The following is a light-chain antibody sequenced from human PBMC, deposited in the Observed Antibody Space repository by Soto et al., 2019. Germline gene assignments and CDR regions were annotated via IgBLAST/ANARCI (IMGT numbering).Light chain of an antibody. CDR1: QRVSSY. CDR2: GAS. J-gene: IGKJ2*01. Sequence: EIVLTQSPGTLSLSPGERATLSCRASQRVSSYLAWYQQKPGQAPRLLIYGASSRATGIPDRFSGSGSGTDFTLTISRMEPEDFAVYCCQQYGSSPRTFGQGTKLEIK. V-gene: IGKV3-20*01. CDR3: QQYGSSPRT.